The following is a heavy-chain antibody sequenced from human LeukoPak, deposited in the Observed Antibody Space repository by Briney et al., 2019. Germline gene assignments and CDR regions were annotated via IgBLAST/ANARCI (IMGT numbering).Heavy chain of an antibody. D-gene: IGHD3-16*02. V-gene: IGHV1-2*02. CDR1: GYTYTGYY. Sequence: ASVKVSCQACGYTYTGYYIHWVRQAPGRGLDWMGWINPNTGGTKYVQKFQGRVTMTRDTSISTTYMELSRLRSDDTAVYYCARDNWEVSYNWFDPWGQGTLVTVSS. CDR3: ARDNWEVSYNWFDP. J-gene: IGHJ5*02. CDR2: INPNTGGT.